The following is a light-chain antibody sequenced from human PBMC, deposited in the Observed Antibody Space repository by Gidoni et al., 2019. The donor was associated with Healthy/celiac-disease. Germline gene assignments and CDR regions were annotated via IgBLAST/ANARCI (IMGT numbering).Light chain of an antibody. Sequence: EIVMTQSPATLSVSPGERATLSCRASQSVSSTLAWYQQQPGQAPRLLIYGASTRATGIPARFSGSGSGTEFTLTIRSLQSEDFAVYYCQQYNNWPRGTFGQGTKVEIK. CDR2: GAS. J-gene: IGKJ1*01. CDR3: QQYNNWPRGT. CDR1: QSVSST. V-gene: IGKV3-15*01.